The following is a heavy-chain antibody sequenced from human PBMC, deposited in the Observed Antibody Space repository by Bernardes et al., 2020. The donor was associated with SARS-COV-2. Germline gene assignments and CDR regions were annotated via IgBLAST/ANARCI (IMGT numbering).Heavy chain of an antibody. J-gene: IGHJ3*02. Sequence: SETLSLTCAISGGSITSSHWWACVSQPPGKGLEWIGEIYHLGSTNYSPSLKSRVTMSVDKSKNQFSLKLSSVTAADTAVYYCARDFSSGWRQNAFDMWGQGTMVTVSS. CDR1: GGSITSSHW. CDR3: ARDFSSGWRQNAFDM. D-gene: IGHD6-19*01. CDR2: IYHLGST. V-gene: IGHV4-4*02.